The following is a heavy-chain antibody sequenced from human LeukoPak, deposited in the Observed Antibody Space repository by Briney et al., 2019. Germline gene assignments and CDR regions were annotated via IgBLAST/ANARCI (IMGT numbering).Heavy chain of an antibody. Sequence: GGSLGLSCAASGFTFSSYAMSWVRQAPGKGLEWVSAISGSGGSTYYADSVKGRFTISRDNSKNTLYLQMNSLRAEDTAVYYCAKDGHDYVWGSYRFVNFFDYWGQGTLVTVSS. CDR3: AKDGHDYVWGSYRFVNFFDY. CDR2: ISGSGGST. D-gene: IGHD3-16*02. J-gene: IGHJ4*02. CDR1: GFTFSSYA. V-gene: IGHV3-23*01.